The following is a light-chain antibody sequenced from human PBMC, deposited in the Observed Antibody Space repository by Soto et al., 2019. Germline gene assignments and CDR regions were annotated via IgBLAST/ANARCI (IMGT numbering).Light chain of an antibody. V-gene: IGKV3-15*01. CDR2: GAS. CDR3: QQYNNWPPMA. J-gene: IGKJ1*01. CDR1: QSVSSN. Sequence: EIVMMQSPATLSVSPGERATLSCRASQSVSSNLAWYQQKPGQAPRLLIYGASTRATGISARFSGSGSGTEFTLTISSLQSEDFVVYYCQQYNNWPPMAFGQGTKVEIK.